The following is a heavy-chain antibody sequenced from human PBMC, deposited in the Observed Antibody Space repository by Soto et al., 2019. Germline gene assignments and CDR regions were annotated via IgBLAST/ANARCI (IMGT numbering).Heavy chain of an antibody. CDR3: ARDEGYCSSTSCYTYWFDP. D-gene: IGHD2-2*02. J-gene: IGHJ5*02. CDR1: GFTFSSYN. Sequence: GSLRLSCAASGFTFSSYNMNWVRQAPGKGLEWVSYISSSSSTIYYADSVKGRFTISRDNAKNSLYLQMNSLRDEDTAVYYCARDEGYCSSTSCYTYWFDPWGQGTLVTVSS. V-gene: IGHV3-48*02. CDR2: ISSSSSTI.